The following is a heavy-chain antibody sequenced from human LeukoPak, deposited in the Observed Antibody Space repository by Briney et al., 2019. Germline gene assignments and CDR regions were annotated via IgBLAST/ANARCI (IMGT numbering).Heavy chain of an antibody. CDR3: ARDGMSMDFNYYYGMDV. Sequence: SVKVSCKASGGTFSSYAISWVRQAPGQGLEWMGGIIPIFGTANYAQKFQGRVTITADESTSTAYMELSSLRSEDTAVYYCARDGMSMDFNYYYGMDVWGQGTTVTVSS. V-gene: IGHV1-69*13. CDR1: GGTFSSYA. D-gene: IGHD3/OR15-3a*01. CDR2: IIPIFGTA. J-gene: IGHJ6*02.